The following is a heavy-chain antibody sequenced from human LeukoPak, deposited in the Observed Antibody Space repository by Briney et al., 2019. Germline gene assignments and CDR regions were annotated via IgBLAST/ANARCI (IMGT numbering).Heavy chain of an antibody. V-gene: IGHV1-8*03. D-gene: IGHD2-2*01. CDR3: ARGLYQLRRYYYYYYMDV. CDR2: INPNSGNT. Sequence: ASVKVSCKASGYTFTSYDINWVRQATGQGLEWMGWINPNSGNTGYAQKFQGRVTITRNTSISTAYMELSSLRSEDTAVYYCARGLYQLRRYYYYYYMDVWGKGTTVTVSS. CDR1: GYTFTSYD. J-gene: IGHJ6*03.